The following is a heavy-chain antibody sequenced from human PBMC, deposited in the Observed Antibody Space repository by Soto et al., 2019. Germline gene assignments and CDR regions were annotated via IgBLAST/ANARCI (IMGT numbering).Heavy chain of an antibody. CDR3: AIFRYDYIWGSYPKPYYFDY. J-gene: IGHJ4*02. V-gene: IGHV4-4*02. CDR1: SGSISSSNW. CDR2: IYHSGST. D-gene: IGHD3-16*02. Sequence: SETLSLTCAVSSGSISSSNWWSWVRQPPGKGLEWIGEIYHSGSTNYNPSLKSRVTISVDKSKNQFSLKLSSVTAADTAVYYCAIFRYDYIWGSYPKPYYFDYWGQGTLVTVSS.